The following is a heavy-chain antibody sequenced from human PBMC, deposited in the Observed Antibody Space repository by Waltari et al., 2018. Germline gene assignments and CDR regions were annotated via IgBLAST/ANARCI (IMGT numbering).Heavy chain of an antibody. Sequence: QVQLVESGGGVVQPGGSLRLSCAASGFTFSSYGMHWVRQAPGKGLEGVAFIRYDGSNKYYADSVKGRFTISRDNSKNTLYLQMNSLRAEDTAVYYCAKVVKYPDAFDIWGQGTMVTVSS. CDR1: GFTFSSYG. V-gene: IGHV3-30*02. J-gene: IGHJ3*02. CDR2: IRYDGSNK. CDR3: AKVVKYPDAFDI. D-gene: IGHD2-2*01.